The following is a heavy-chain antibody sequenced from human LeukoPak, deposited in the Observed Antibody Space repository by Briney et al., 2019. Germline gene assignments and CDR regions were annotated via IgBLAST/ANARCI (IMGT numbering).Heavy chain of an antibody. D-gene: IGHD2-15*01. V-gene: IGHV3-23*01. Sequence: GGSLRLSCAASGFIFSSYAMSWVRQAPGEGLEWVSGIIDVGGTYYADSVKGRFTISRDSSKNTLYLQMNSLRAEDTATYYCAKDYCRGGNCPLPFFDSWGQGTLVTVSS. CDR2: IIDVGGT. CDR1: GFIFSSYA. CDR3: AKDYCRGGNCPLPFFDS. J-gene: IGHJ4*02.